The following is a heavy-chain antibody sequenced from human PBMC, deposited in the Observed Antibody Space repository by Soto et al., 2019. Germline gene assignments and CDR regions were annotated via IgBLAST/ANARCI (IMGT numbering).Heavy chain of an antibody. CDR1: GFTFSSYS. CDR3: ARDGGRGGGGYFDL. D-gene: IGHD3-16*01. Sequence: EVQLVESGGGLVKPGGSLRLSCAASGFTFSSYSMNWVRQAPGKGLEWVSSISSSSSYIYYADSVKGRFTISRDNAKNSLYLEMNTLRAGDAAVYYCARDGGRGGGGYFDLWGRGTLVTVSS. J-gene: IGHJ2*01. CDR2: ISSSSSYI. V-gene: IGHV3-21*01.